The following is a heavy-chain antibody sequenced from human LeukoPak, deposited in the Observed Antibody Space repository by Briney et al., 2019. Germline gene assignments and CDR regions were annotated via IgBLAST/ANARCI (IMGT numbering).Heavy chain of an antibody. Sequence: GGSLRLSCAASGFTFSSYSMNWVRQAPGKGLEWVSYISSSSSTIYYADSVKGRFTISRDNAKNSLYLQMNSLRAEDTAVYYCARGANQLAPGHWGQGTLVTVSS. D-gene: IGHD2-2*01. V-gene: IGHV3-48*04. CDR3: ARGANQLAPGH. J-gene: IGHJ4*02. CDR2: ISSSSSTI. CDR1: GFTFSSYS.